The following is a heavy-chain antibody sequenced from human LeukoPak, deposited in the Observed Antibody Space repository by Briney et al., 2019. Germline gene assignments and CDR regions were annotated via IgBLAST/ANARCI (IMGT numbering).Heavy chain of an antibody. V-gene: IGHV3-30-3*01. CDR3: ARGASNRFDY. Sequence: GESLRLSCAASGFTFSGYPIHWVRQAPGKGLEWVAVISYDGSNKYYADSVKGRFTISRDNSKNTLYLQMNSLRAEDTAVYYCARGASNRFDYWGQGTLVTVSS. CDR2: ISYDGSNK. D-gene: IGHD1-14*01. CDR1: GFTFSGYP. J-gene: IGHJ4*02.